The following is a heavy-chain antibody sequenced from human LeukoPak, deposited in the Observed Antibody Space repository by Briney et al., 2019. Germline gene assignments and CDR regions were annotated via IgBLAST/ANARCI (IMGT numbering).Heavy chain of an antibody. V-gene: IGHV3-30*18. CDR1: GFTFSSYG. CDR3: AKDRSDYSNPGYFQH. J-gene: IGHJ1*01. CDR2: ISYDGNNK. D-gene: IGHD2-15*01. Sequence: PGRSLRLSCAASGFTFSSYGMHWVRQAPGKGLEWVAVISYDGNNKYYADSVKGRFTISRDNSKNTLYLQMNSLRAEDTAVYYCAKDRSDYSNPGYFQHWGQGTLVTVSS.